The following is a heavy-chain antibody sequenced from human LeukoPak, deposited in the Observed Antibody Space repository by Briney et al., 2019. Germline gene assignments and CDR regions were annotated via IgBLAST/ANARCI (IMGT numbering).Heavy chain of an antibody. CDR1: GGSISSGGYY. V-gene: IGHV4-31*03. D-gene: IGHD1-1*01. CDR2: IYYSGST. Sequence: PSQTLSLTCTVSGGSISSGGYYWSWIRQHPGKGLEWIGYIYYSGSTYYNPSLKSRVTISVDTSKNQFSLKLSSVTAADTAVYYCARTSLVEREAWFDPWGQGTLVTVSS. CDR3: ARTSLVEREAWFDP. J-gene: IGHJ5*02.